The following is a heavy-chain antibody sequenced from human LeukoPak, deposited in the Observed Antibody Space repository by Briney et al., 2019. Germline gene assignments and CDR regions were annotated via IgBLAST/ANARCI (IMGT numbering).Heavy chain of an antibody. CDR1: GFTFSSYG. V-gene: IGHV3-33*01. CDR2: IWYDGSNK. D-gene: IGHD3-22*01. CDR3: ARSPMNRYYYDSSGYYPKYYFDC. Sequence: GGSLRLSCAASGFTFSSYGMHWVRQAPGKGLEWVAVIWYDGSNKYYADSVKGRFTISRDNSKNTLYLQMNSLRAEDTAVYYCARSPMNRYYYDSSGYYPKYYFDCWGQGTLVTVSS. J-gene: IGHJ4*02.